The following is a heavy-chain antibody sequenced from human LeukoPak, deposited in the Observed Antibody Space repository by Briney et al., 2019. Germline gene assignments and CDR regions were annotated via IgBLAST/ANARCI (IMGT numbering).Heavy chain of an antibody. Sequence: ASVKVSCKASGGTFISYAISWVRQAPGQGLEWMGGIIPIFGTANYAQKFQGRVTITADESTSTAYMELSSLRSEDTAVYYCARARDGYSAHNYFDYWGQGTLVTVSS. CDR1: GGTFISYA. D-gene: IGHD5-24*01. V-gene: IGHV1-69*13. J-gene: IGHJ4*02. CDR2: IIPIFGTA. CDR3: ARARDGYSAHNYFDY.